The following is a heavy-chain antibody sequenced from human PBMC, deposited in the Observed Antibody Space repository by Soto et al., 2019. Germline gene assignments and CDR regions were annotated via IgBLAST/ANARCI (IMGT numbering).Heavy chain of an antibody. V-gene: IGHV1-46*03. D-gene: IGHD2-2*01. J-gene: IGHJ6*02. Sequence: ASVKVSCKASGYTFTSYYMHWVRQAPGQGLEWMGIINPSGGSTSYAQKFQGRVTMTRDTSTSTVYMELSSLRSEDTAVYYCARDLADIVVVPAALTSDYYYYGMDVWGQGTTVTVSS. CDR1: GYTFTSYY. CDR2: INPSGGST. CDR3: ARDLADIVVVPAALTSDYYYYGMDV.